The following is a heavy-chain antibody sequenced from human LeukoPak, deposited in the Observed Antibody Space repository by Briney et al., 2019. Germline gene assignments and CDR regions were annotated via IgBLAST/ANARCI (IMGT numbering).Heavy chain of an antibody. J-gene: IGHJ4*02. CDR1: GDSITTGSYY. CDR2: IYTSGST. CDR3: ARVAGIYNYGYGFVDY. D-gene: IGHD5-18*01. Sequence: PSETLSLTCTVSGDSITTGSYYWSWIRQPAGKGLEWIGRIYTSGSTYYNPSFKSRVTFSVDTSKNQFSLTLSSVTAADTAVYYCARVAGIYNYGYGFVDYWGQGTLVTVSS. V-gene: IGHV4-61*02.